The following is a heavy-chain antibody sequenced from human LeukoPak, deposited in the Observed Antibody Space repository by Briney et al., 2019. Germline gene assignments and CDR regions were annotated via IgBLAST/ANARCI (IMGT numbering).Heavy chain of an antibody. Sequence: GASVKVSCKASGYTFTGYYMHWMRQAPGQGLEWMGWINPDSGGANYAQKFQGRVTVTSGTSISTAYMELSRLRSEDTAVYYCARDYYYGSGSYYGYFDYWGQGTLVTVSS. V-gene: IGHV1-2*02. J-gene: IGHJ4*02. CDR2: INPDSGGA. D-gene: IGHD3-10*01. CDR1: GYTFTGYY. CDR3: ARDYYYGSGSYYGYFDY.